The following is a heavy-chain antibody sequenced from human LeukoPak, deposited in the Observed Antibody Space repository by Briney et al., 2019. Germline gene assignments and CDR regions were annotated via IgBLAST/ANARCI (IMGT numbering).Heavy chain of an antibody. CDR2: INPSGGST. D-gene: IGHD3-10*01. V-gene: IGHV1-46*01. J-gene: IGHJ3*02. CDR1: GYTFTSYY. CDR3: ARGSGSYTAFDI. Sequence: GASVKVSCKASGYTFTSYYMHWVRQAPGQGLEWMGIINPSGGSTSYAQKFQGRVTMTKDMSTSTVYMELSSLRSEDTAVYYRARGSGSYTAFDIWGQGTMVTVSS.